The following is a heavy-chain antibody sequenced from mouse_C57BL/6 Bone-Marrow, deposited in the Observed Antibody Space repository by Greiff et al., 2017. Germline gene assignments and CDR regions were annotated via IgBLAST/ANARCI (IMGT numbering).Heavy chain of an antibody. CDR3: AIYGNDWYFDV. J-gene: IGHJ1*03. CDR1: GYTFTSYW. D-gene: IGHD2-1*01. CDR2: IHPNSGST. V-gene: IGHV1-64*01. Sequence: QAQLQQPGAELVKPGASVKLSCKASGYTFTSYWMHWVKQRPGQGLEWIGMIHPNSGSTNYNEKFKSKATLTVDKSSSTAYMQLSSLTSEDSAVYDCAIYGNDWYFDVWGTGTTVTVSS.